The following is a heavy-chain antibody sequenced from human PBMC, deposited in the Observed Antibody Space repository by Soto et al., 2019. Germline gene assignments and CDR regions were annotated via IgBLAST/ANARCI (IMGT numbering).Heavy chain of an antibody. Sequence: QVQLVQSGAEVKKPGSSVKVSCKASGGTFSSYAISWVRQAPGQGLEWMGGIIPIFGTANYAQKFQGRVTITADESTSTAYMELSSLRSEDTAVYYCVGRGEMATISEKTFDYWGQGTLVTVSS. D-gene: IGHD5-12*01. CDR2: IIPIFGTA. CDR1: GGTFSSYA. CDR3: VGRGEMATISEKTFDY. V-gene: IGHV1-69*12. J-gene: IGHJ4*02.